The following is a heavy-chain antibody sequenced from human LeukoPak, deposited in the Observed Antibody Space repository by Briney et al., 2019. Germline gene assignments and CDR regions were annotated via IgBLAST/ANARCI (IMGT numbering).Heavy chain of an antibody. CDR2: ISSSSSYI. Sequence: GGSLRLSCAASGFTFSSYSMNWVRQAPGKGLEWVSSISSSSSYIYYADSVKGRFTISRDNAKNSLYLQMNSLRAEDTAVYYCARNEDGLWSGESYYFDYWGQGTLVTVSS. CDR3: ARNEDGLWSGESYYFDY. J-gene: IGHJ4*02. D-gene: IGHD3-10*01. V-gene: IGHV3-21*01. CDR1: GFTFSSYS.